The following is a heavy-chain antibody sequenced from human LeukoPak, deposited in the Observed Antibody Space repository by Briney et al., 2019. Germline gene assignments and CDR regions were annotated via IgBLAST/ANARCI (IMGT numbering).Heavy chain of an antibody. J-gene: IGHJ4*02. CDR2: ISYDGSNK. CDR1: GFTFSSYG. D-gene: IGHD5-24*01. CDR3: ADGFGRDGYLDY. V-gene: IGHV3-30*03. Sequence: PGGSLELSCGASGFTFSSYGMHWVRQAPGKGLGGVAVISYDGSNKYYADSVKGRFTISRDNSKNTLYLQMNSLRAEDTAVYYCADGFGRDGYLDYWGQGTLVTVSS.